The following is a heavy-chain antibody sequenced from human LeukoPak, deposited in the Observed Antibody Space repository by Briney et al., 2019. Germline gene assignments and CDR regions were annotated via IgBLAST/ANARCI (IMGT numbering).Heavy chain of an antibody. CDR3: ARCGGDCYFDGFDI. V-gene: IGHV4-59*08. J-gene: IGHJ3*02. CDR1: GGFISSYY. D-gene: IGHD2-21*02. CDR2: VYHTGST. Sequence: PSETLSLTCTVSGGFISSYYWSWIRQPPGEGLEWIGYVYHTGSTKYNPSLKSRVTISVDTSKKQLSLKLSSVTAADTAVYYCARCGGDCYFDGFDIWGQGTMVIVSS.